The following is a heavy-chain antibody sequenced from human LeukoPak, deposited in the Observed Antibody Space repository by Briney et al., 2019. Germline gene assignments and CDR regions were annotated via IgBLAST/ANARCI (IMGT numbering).Heavy chain of an antibody. CDR2: ISSSGSTI. V-gene: IGHV3-11*01. D-gene: IGHD3-3*01. CDR3: ARDPPHYDFWSGYHRPLYYYGMDV. CDR1: GFTFSDYY. J-gene: IGHJ6*02. Sequence: GGSLRLSCAASGFTFSDYYMSWIRQAPGKGLEWVSYISSSGSTIYYADSVKGRFTISRDSAKNSLYLQMNSLRAEDTAVYYCARDPPHYDFWSGYHRPLYYYGMDVWGQGTTVTVSS.